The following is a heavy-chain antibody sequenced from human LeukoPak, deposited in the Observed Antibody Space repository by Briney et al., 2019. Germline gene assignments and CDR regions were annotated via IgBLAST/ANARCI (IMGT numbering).Heavy chain of an antibody. Sequence: SETLSLTCTVSGYSISSGYYWGWIRQPPGKGLEWIGSIYHSGSTYYNPSLKSRVTISVDTSKNQFSLKLSSVTAADTAVYYCARGPQGGYIDYWGQGTLVTVSS. V-gene: IGHV4-38-2*02. CDR3: ARGPQGGYIDY. J-gene: IGHJ4*02. CDR1: GYSISSGYY. CDR2: IYHSGST. D-gene: IGHD2-15*01.